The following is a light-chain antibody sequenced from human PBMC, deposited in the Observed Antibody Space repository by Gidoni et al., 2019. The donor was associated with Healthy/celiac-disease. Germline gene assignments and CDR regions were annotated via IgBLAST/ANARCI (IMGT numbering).Light chain of an antibody. CDR3: QQYYSTPTWT. CDR1: QSVLYSSNNKNY. V-gene: IGKV4-1*01. Sequence: DIVLTQSLDSLAVSLGERATINCKSSQSVLYSSNNKNYLAWYQQKPGQPPKLLIYWASTRESGVPERFSGSGSGTDFTLTISSLQAEDVAVYYCQQYYSTPTWTFGQGTKVEIK. CDR2: WAS. J-gene: IGKJ1*01.